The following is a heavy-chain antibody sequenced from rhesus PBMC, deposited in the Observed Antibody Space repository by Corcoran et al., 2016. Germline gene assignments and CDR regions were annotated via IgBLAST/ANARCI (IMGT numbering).Heavy chain of an antibody. D-gene: IGHD3-34*01. CDR3: ARVNPALGVSVDV. CDR1: GYSISSGYG. Sequence: QVQLQESGPGLVKPSETLSLTCAVSGYSISSGYGWSWIRQPPGKGLEWIGSNSYSGSTSYTPSSKSRFTISIDTSKNQFSLMLSSVTAADTAVYYCARVNPALGVSVDVWGRGVLVTVSS. CDR2: NSYSGST. V-gene: IGHV4-122*02. J-gene: IGHJ5-2*02.